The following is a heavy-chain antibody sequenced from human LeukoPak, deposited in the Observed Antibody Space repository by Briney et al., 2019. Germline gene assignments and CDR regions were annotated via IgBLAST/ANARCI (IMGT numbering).Heavy chain of an antibody. CDR3: AKVGLLWFGELFFNEFDY. Sequence: GGSLRLSCAASGFTFSSYSMNWVRQAPGKGLEWVSSISSSSSYIYYADSVKGRFTISRDNSKNTLYLQMNSLRAEDTAVYYCAKVGLLWFGELFFNEFDYWGQGTLVTVSS. CDR1: GFTFSSYS. J-gene: IGHJ4*02. CDR2: ISSSSSYI. V-gene: IGHV3-21*04. D-gene: IGHD3-10*01.